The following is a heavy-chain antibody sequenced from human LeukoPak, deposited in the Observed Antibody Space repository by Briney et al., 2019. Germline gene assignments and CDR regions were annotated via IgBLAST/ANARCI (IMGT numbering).Heavy chain of an antibody. V-gene: IGHV3-23*01. CDR1: GFTFSSYA. Sequence: GGSLRLSCAASGFTFSSYAMSWVRQAPARGLEWVSSLRGDGETFYADYVKGRFTRSRDESRNTVYLQMNNLRVEDTAEYFCAKASWVSRADAVLWGQGTLVTVSS. CDR2: LRGDGET. CDR3: AKASWVSRADAVL. J-gene: IGHJ4*02. D-gene: IGHD3-16*01.